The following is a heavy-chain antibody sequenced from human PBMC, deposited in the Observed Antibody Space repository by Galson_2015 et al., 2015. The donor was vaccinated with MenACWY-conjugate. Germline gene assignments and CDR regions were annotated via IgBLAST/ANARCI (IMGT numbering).Heavy chain of an antibody. V-gene: IGHV3-23*01. CDR1: GFTFSNYA. Sequence: LRLSCAASGFTFSNYAMTWVRQAPGEGLEWLSAISGTGTRTYYADSVKGRFTISRDNSKNTLYLQMNSLRADDTAVYHCAKCVLSIAARTIDSWGQGTLVTVSS. CDR2: ISGTGTRT. CDR3: AKCVLSIAARTIDS. J-gene: IGHJ4*02. D-gene: IGHD6-6*01.